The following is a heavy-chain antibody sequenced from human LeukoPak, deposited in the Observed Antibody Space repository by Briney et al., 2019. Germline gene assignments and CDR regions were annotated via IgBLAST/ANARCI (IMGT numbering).Heavy chain of an antibody. Sequence: PGRSLRLSCAASGFTFSSYGMHWVRQAPGKGLEWVAVISYDGSNKYYADSVKGRFTISRDNSKNTLYLQMNSLRAEDTAVYYCAKDHSSAFQYFQHWGQGTLVTVSS. D-gene: IGHD6-19*01. CDR2: ISYDGSNK. J-gene: IGHJ1*01. CDR3: AKDHSSAFQYFQH. CDR1: GFTFSSYG. V-gene: IGHV3-30*18.